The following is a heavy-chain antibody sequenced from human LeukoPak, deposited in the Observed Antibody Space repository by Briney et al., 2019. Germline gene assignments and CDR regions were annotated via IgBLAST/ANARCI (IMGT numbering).Heavy chain of an antibody. CDR1: GYTFTSYG. CDR3: ARDRIPFGLQFDYFDY. V-gene: IGHV1-18*01. J-gene: IGHJ4*02. Sequence: GASVKVSCKASGYTFTSYGISWVRQAPGQGLEWMGWISAYNGNTNYAQKLQGRVTMTTDTSTSTAYMELRSLRSDDTAVYYCARDRIPFGLQFDYFDYWGQGTLVTVSS. D-gene: IGHD5-24*01. CDR2: ISAYNGNT.